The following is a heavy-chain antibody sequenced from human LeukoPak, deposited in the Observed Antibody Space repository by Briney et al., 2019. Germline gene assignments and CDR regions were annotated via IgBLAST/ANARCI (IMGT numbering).Heavy chain of an antibody. Sequence: GGSLRLPCAVSGFSLTTYAMSWVRQAPGKGLEWVSALSGDGAAAWYADSVKGRFTISRDTSTSTLFLQMNALRDDDTALYYCAKDRAYPNDVFDIWGQGTMVTVS. CDR3: AKDRAYPNDVFDI. CDR1: GFSLTTYA. CDR2: LSGDGAAA. V-gene: IGHV3-23*01. J-gene: IGHJ3*02. D-gene: IGHD2-21*01.